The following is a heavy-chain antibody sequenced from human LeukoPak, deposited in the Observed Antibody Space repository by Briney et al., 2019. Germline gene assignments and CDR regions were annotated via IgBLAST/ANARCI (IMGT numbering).Heavy chain of an antibody. D-gene: IGHD6-19*01. V-gene: IGHV3-30*18. CDR3: AKDPSNGWYRWSMDV. J-gene: IGHJ6*02. CDR2: ISYDGSNK. CDR1: GFTFSSYG. Sequence: PGRSLRLSCAASGFTFSSYGMHWVRQAPGKGLEWVALISYDGSNKYYADSVKGRFTISRDNSKNTLYLQMNSLTTEDTALYYCAKDPSNGWYRWSMDVWGQGTTVTVSS.